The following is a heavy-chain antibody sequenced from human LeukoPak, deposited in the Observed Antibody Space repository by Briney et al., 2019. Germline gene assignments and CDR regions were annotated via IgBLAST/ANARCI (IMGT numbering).Heavy chain of an antibody. CDR2: ITGSSSTI. CDR3: ARRFDS. CDR1: GFTFSSYG. V-gene: IGHV3-48*01. J-gene: IGHJ4*02. Sequence: PGGSLRLSCAASGFTFSSYGMNWVRQAPGKGLEWVSYITGSSSTIYYADSVKGRFTISRDNAKNSLYLQMNSLRAEDTAVYYCARRFDSWGQGTLVTVSS.